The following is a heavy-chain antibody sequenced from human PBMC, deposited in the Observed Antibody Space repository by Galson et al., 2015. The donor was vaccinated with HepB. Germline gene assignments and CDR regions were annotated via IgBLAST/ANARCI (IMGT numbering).Heavy chain of an antibody. V-gene: IGHV4-31*03. CDR2: ISYSGST. D-gene: IGHD3-22*01. Sequence: TLSLTCTVSGGSISSGGYYWSWIRQHPGKGLEWIGYISYSGSTYYNPSLKSRVTISLDTSKHQFSLNLSSVTAADAAVYYCAKKEGGVPYYYDSSGYKDWGQGTLVTVSS. CDR3: AKKEGGVPYYYDSSGYKD. J-gene: IGHJ4*02. CDR1: GGSISSGGYY.